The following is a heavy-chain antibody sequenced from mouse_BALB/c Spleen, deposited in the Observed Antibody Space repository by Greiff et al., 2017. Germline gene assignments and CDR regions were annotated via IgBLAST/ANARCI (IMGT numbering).Heavy chain of an antibody. CDR1: GFTFSSYY. CDR3: ARRPTSYYGNSWYFDV. CDR2: INSNGGST. Sequence: EVHLVESGGGLVKLGGSLKLSCAASGFTFSSYYMSWVRQTPEKRLELVAAINSNGGSTYYPDTVKGRFTISRDNAKNTLYLQMSSLKSEDTALYYCARRPTSYYGNSWYFDVWGAGTTVTVSS. D-gene: IGHD2-10*01. V-gene: IGHV5-6-2*01. J-gene: IGHJ1*01.